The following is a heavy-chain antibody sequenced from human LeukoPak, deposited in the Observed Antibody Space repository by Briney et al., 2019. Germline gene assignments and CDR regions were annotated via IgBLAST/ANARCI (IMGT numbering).Heavy chain of an antibody. D-gene: IGHD3-16*01. CDR1: GLSFSDHH. CDR3: ARYVLLMDY. V-gene: IGHV3-11*01. Sequence: GGSLRLSCAASGLSFSDHHMSWVRQVPGKGLERLAYISRDGNIIVYADSVKGRFIISRDNAKQSVYLEMTSLRPEDTAVYYCARYVLLMDYWGQGTLVTVSS. CDR2: ISRDGNII. J-gene: IGHJ4*02.